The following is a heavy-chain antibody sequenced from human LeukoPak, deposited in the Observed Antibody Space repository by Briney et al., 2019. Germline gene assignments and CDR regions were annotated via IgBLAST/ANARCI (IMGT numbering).Heavy chain of an antibody. CDR1: GGSISSYY. J-gene: IGHJ4*02. CDR3: ARFLGGYSALTPYYFDY. CDR2: IYYSGGT. D-gene: IGHD5-12*01. Sequence: SETLSLTCTVSGGSISSYYWSWIRQPPGKGLEWIGYIYYSGGTNYNPSLKSRVTISVDTSKNQFSLKLSSVTAADTAVYYCARFLGGYSALTPYYFDYWGQGTLVTVSS. V-gene: IGHV4-59*01.